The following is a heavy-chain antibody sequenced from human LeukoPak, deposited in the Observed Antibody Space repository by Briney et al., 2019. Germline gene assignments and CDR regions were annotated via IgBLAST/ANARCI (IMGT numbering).Heavy chain of an antibody. Sequence: GESLKISCKGSGYSFTSYWIGWVRQAPGQRLEWMGWINAGNGNTKYSQKFQGRVTITRDTSASTAYMELSSLRSEDTAVYYCARAVLTGYYEAMGFDYWGQGTLVTVSS. D-gene: IGHD3-9*01. CDR1: GYSFTSYW. J-gene: IGHJ4*02. CDR3: ARAVLTGYYEAMGFDY. CDR2: INAGNGNT. V-gene: IGHV1-3*01.